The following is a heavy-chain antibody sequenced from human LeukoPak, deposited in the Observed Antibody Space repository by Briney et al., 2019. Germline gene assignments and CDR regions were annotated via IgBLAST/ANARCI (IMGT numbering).Heavy chain of an antibody. CDR1: GGTFSSYA. CDR2: IIPIFGTA. CDR3: ARGRLSSDYYYYYGMDV. J-gene: IGHJ6*04. V-gene: IGHV1-69*01. D-gene: IGHD3-10*02. Sequence: SVKVSCKASGGTFSSYAISWVRQAPGQGLEWMGGIIPIFGTANYAQKFQGRVTITADESTSTAYMELSSLRSEDTAVYYCARGRLSSDYYYYYGMDVWGKGTTVTVSS.